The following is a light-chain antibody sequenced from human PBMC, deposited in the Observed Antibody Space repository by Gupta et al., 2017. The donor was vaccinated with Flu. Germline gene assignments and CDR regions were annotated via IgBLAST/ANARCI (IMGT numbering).Light chain of an antibody. Sequence: DIQMTQSPSSVSASVGDIVTITCRSSQGINAYLNWYQQKPGRAPRPLVYAASNLRSGVPSRFSGSGSGSDFTLTINGLQPEDFATYYCHQSVSMPLTFGQGTEVEIK. CDR3: HQSVSMPLT. J-gene: IGKJ1*01. CDR2: AAS. V-gene: IGKV1-39*01. CDR1: QGINAY.